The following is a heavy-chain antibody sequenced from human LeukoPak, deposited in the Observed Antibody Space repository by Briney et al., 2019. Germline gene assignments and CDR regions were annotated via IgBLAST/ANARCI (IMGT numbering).Heavy chain of an antibody. CDR1: GGSISSYY. V-gene: IGHV4-59*01. J-gene: IGHJ5*02. D-gene: IGHD3-22*01. CDR2: IYYSGST. Sequence: SETLSLTCTVSGGSISSYYWSWIRQPPGKGLEWIGYIYYSGSTNYNPSLTSRVTISVDTSKNQFSLKLSSVTAADTAVYYCARGQYYYDSSGRNWFDPWGQGTLVTVSS. CDR3: ARGQYYYDSSGRNWFDP.